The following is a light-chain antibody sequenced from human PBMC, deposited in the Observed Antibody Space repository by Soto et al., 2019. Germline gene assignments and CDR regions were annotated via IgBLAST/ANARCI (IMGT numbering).Light chain of an antibody. V-gene: IGKV3-11*01. CDR1: QSVRSY. CDR2: DAS. CDR3: QQRSTWPPT. Sequence: EIVLTQSPATLSLSPGERATLSCRASQSVRSYLAWYQQRSGQAPRLLMFDASHRATGIPARFSGSGSGTDFTLTISSLEPEDFAVYYRQQRSTWPPTFGGGTKVEIK. J-gene: IGKJ4*01.